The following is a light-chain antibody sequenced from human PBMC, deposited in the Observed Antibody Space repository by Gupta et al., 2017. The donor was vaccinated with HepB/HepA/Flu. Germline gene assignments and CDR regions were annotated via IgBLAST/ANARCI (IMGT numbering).Light chain of an antibody. J-gene: IGLJ3*02. Sequence: SVLTQPPPASGTPGPRVTISCSGSSSNIGSNTVNWYQQLPGTAPKLLSYSNNQRPSGVPDRFSGSKAGTSAYLTISGLQAEEEADYYGAAWDDSMNGWVFGGGTKLTVL. CDR1: SSNIGSNT. CDR3: AAWDDSMNGWV. CDR2: SNN. V-gene: IGLV1-44*01.